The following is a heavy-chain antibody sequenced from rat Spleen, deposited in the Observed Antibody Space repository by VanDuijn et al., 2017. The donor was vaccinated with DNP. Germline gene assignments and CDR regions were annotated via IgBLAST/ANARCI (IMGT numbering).Heavy chain of an antibody. Sequence: EVKLVESGGGLVQPGRSLKLSCAASGFNFNDYWMGWVRQAPGKGLEWVASIKTGGGSTYYPDSVKGRFTISRDNTKNALYLQMDSLRSEDTATYYCTTLNYYASLSGYFDHWGQGVMVTVSS. CDR3: TTLNYYASLSGYFDH. D-gene: IGHD1-12*01. CDR2: IKTGGGST. V-gene: IGHV5-27*01. CDR1: GFNFNDYW. J-gene: IGHJ2*01.